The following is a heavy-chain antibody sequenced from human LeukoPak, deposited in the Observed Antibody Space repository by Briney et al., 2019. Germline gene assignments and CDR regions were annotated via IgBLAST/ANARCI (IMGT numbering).Heavy chain of an antibody. CDR1: GDFITAYY. Sequence: SETLSLTCTVSGDFITAYYWSWIRQPPGKGLEWIGYVYYSGSTEYNPSLRSRVTVSLEMSKHQFSLNLTSVTAADTAVYYCASNTATVFDYWGQGALVTVSS. CDR2: VYYSGST. V-gene: IGHV4-59*01. CDR3: ASNTATVFDY. D-gene: IGHD2-21*02. J-gene: IGHJ4*02.